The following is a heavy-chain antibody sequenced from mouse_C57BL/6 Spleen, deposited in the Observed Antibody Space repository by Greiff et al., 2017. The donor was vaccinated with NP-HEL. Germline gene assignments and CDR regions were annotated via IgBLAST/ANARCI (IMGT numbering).Heavy chain of an antibody. D-gene: IGHD4-1*01. Sequence: EVQLVESGGGLVQPGGSMKLSCVASGFTFSNYWMNWVRQSPEKGLEWVAQIRLKSDNYATHYAESVKGRFTISRDDSKSSVYLQMNNLRAEDTGIYYCTGANWGPYWGQGTLVTVSA. V-gene: IGHV6-3*01. CDR1: GFTFSNYW. J-gene: IGHJ3*01. CDR3: TGANWGPY. CDR2: IRLKSDNYAT.